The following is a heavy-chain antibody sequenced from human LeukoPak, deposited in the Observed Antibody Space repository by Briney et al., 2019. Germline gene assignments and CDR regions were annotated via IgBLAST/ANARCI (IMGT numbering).Heavy chain of an antibody. CDR2: IYYSGST. CDR1: GGSISSSSYY. Sequence: PSETLSLTCTVSGGSISSSSYYWGWIRQPPGKGLEWIGSIYYSGSTYYNPSLKSRVTISVDTSKNQFSLKLSSVTAADTAVYYCARELSRPSGPYCSGGSCYSNWFDPWGQGTLVTVSS. J-gene: IGHJ5*02. D-gene: IGHD2-15*01. V-gene: IGHV4-39*07. CDR3: ARELSRPSGPYCSGGSCYSNWFDP.